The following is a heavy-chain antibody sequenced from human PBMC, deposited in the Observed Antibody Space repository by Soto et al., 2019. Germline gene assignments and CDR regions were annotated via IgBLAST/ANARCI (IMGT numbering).Heavy chain of an antibody. J-gene: IGHJ6*02. Sequence: ASVKVSCKASGYTFTSYGISWVRQAPGQGLEWMGWISAYNGNTNYAQKLQGRVTMTTDTSTSTAYMELRSLRSDDTAVYYCAREGAARPDYYYYYGVDVWGQGTTVTVSS. D-gene: IGHD6-6*01. CDR3: AREGAARPDYYYYYGVDV. CDR1: GYTFTSYG. V-gene: IGHV1-18*01. CDR2: ISAYNGNT.